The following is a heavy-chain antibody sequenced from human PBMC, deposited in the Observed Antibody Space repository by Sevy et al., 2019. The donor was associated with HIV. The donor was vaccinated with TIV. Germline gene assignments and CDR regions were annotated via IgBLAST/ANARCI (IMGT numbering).Heavy chain of an antibody. J-gene: IGHJ6*02. CDR2: ISSSSSTI. CDR1: GFTFSSYS. D-gene: IGHD4-4*01. V-gene: IGHV3-48*01. CDR3: ARDLGITVTHYYYYGMDV. Sequence: GGSLRLSCAASGFTFSSYSMNWVRQAPGKGLEWVSYISSSSSTIYYADSVKGRFTISRDNAKNSLSLQMNSLRAEDTAVYYCARDLGITVTHYYYYGMDVWGQGTTVTVSS.